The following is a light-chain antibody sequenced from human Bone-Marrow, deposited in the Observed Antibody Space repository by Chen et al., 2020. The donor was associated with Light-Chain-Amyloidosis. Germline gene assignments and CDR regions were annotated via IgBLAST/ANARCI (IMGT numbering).Light chain of an antibody. CDR1: DLPTKY. CDR3: QSAESSGTCGMI. J-gene: IGLJ2*01. V-gene: IGLV3-25*03. CDR2: RDT. Sequence: SYELTQPPSVSVSPVQTARITCSGDDLPTKYAYWYQQKPGQAPVLVIHRDTERPSGISERFSGASGGTTATLNISGVQAEDEADYECQSAESSGTCGMIFGGGTKLTVL.